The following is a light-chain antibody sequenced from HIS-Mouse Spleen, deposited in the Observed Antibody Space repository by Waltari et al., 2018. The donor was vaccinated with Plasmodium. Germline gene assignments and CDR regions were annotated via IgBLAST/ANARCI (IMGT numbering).Light chain of an antibody. Sequence: DIQMTQSPSSLSASVGDRVTITCQASQDISNYLNWYQQKPGKAPKLLIYDASNLETGVPSRFSGSGSGTDFTFTISSLEPEDFAVYYCQQRSNWPITFGPGTKVDIK. J-gene: IGKJ3*01. CDR2: DAS. V-gene: IGKV1-33*01. CDR3: QQRSNWPIT. CDR1: QDISNY.